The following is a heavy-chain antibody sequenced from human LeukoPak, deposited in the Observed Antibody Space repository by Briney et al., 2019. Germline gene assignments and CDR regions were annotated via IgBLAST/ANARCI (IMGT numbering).Heavy chain of an antibody. V-gene: IGHV4-59*08. J-gene: IGHJ4*02. D-gene: IGHD6-13*01. CDR2: IYYSGST. CDR1: GGSISSYY. Sequence: SETLSLTCTVSGGSISSYYWSWIRQPPGKGLEWIGYIYYSGSTNYNPSLKSRVTISVDTSKNQFSLKLSSVTAADTAVYYCARHRVAAAGAWVPFGYWGQGTLVTVSS. CDR3: ARHRVAAAGAWVPFGY.